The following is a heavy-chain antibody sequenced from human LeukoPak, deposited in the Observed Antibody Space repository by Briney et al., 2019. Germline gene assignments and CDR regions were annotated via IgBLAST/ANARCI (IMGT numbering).Heavy chain of an antibody. CDR3: ARDPFLGGPDFLDY. J-gene: IGHJ4*02. D-gene: IGHD1-26*01. Sequence: GRSLRLSCTVSGFPFTDYVIHSVRQAPGKGLEWVAVTSADESIKSYSDSVRGRFTISRDNFKNILYLQMDSLGLDDTAVYFCARDPFLGGPDFLDYWGRGTLVTVSS. CDR1: GFPFTDYV. V-gene: IGHV3-30*03. CDR2: TSADESIK.